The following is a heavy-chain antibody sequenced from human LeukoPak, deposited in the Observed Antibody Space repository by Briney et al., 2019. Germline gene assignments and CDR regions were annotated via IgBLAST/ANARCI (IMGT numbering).Heavy chain of an antibody. CDR2: INAGNGNT. CDR3: ARVYYAGWFDP. CDR1: GYTFTSYA. Sequence: GASVKVSCKASGYTFTSYAMHWVRQAPGQRLEWMGWINAGNGNTKYSLKFQGRVTITRDTSASTAYMELSSLRSEDTAVYYCARVYYAGWFDPWGQGTLVTVSS. J-gene: IGHJ5*02. D-gene: IGHD2-8*01. V-gene: IGHV1-3*01.